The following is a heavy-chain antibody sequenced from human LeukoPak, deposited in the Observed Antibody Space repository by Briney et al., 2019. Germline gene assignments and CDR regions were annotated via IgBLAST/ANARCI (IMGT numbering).Heavy chain of an antibody. CDR3: ARDLTLGDAFDI. Sequence: PGRSLRLSCAASGFTFSSYAMHWVRQAPGKGLEWVAVISYDGSNKYYADSVKGRFTISRDNSKNTLYPQMNSLRAEDTAVYYCARDLTLGDAFDIWGQGTMVTVSS. D-gene: IGHD3-10*01. J-gene: IGHJ3*02. CDR2: ISYDGSNK. CDR1: GFTFSSYA. V-gene: IGHV3-30-3*01.